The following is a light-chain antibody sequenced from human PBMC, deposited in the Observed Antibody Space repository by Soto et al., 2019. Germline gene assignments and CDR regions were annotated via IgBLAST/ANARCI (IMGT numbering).Light chain of an antibody. CDR2: GAS. V-gene: IGKV3-20*01. CDR1: QSVRSN. CDR3: QQYGSSGT. Sequence: EIVMRQSPGTLSVSPGERATLSCRASQSVRSNLAWYQQKPGQGPRLLIFGASNRATGIPDRFSGSGSGTDFTLTISRLEPEDFAVYYCQQYGSSGTFGQGTKVDIK. J-gene: IGKJ1*01.